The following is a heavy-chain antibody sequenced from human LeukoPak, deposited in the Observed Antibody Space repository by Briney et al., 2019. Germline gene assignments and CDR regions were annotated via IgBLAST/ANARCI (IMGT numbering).Heavy chain of an antibody. CDR1: GFTFSSYG. J-gene: IGHJ4*02. CDR3: ARDLSGVAGYTYGRGIDY. D-gene: IGHD5-18*01. CDR2: ISSSSSYT. Sequence: GGSLRLSCAASGFTFSSYGMNWVRQAPGKGLEWVSSISSSSSYTYYADSVKGRFTISRDNAKNSLYLQMNSLRAEDTAVYYCARDLSGVAGYTYGRGIDYWGQGTLVTVSS. V-gene: IGHV3-21*01.